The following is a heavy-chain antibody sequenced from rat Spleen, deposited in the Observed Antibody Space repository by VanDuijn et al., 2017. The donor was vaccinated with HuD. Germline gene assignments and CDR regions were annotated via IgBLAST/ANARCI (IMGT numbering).Heavy chain of an antibody. CDR1: GFSPTSNH. J-gene: IGHJ2*01. CDR3: ARDWSYNSGFDY. D-gene: IGHD4-3*01. Sequence: QVQLKESGPGLVQPSQTLSLTCTVAGFSPTSNHVHWVRQLPGKGLEWMGVLWNTGGTRYNSAVKSRLSISRDTSKSQVFLKMNSLQTENTATYYCARDWSYNSGFDYWGQGVMVTVSS. V-gene: IGHV2-41*01. CDR2: LWNTGGT.